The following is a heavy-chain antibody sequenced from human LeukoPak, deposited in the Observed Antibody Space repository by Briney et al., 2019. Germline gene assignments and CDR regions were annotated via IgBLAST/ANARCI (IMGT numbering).Heavy chain of an antibody. CDR3: ARGPYSYDSSGAFDI. CDR2: IYYSGST. J-gene: IGHJ3*02. D-gene: IGHD3-22*01. CDR1: GGSISSSSYY. Sequence: SETLSLTCTVSGGSISSSSYYWGWIRQPPGKGLEWIGSIYYSGSTNYNPSLKSRVTISVDTSKNRFSLKLSSVTAADTAVYFCARGPYSYDSSGAFDIWGQGTMVTVSS. V-gene: IGHV4-39*07.